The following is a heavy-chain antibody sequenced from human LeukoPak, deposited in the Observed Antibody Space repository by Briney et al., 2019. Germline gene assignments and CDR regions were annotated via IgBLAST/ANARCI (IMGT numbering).Heavy chain of an antibody. CDR1: GGTFSSYA. J-gene: IGHJ4*02. D-gene: IGHD2-2*01. CDR3: ARASPGCSSTSCYLRLDY. CDR2: IIPIFGTA. Sequence: SVKVSCKASGGTFSSYAISWVRQAPGQGLEWMGGIIPIFGTANYAQKFQGRVTITADESTGTAYMELSSLRSEDTAVYYCARASPGCSSTSCYLRLDYWGQGTLVTVSS. V-gene: IGHV1-69*13.